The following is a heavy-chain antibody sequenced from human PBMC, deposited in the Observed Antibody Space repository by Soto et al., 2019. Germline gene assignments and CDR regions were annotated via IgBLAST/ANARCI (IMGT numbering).Heavy chain of an antibody. CDR1: GGSFSCYY. D-gene: IGHD3-22*01. J-gene: IGHJ4*02. CDR3: ARGASEITMIVVVIKGGVYFDY. Sequence: SETLSLTCAVYGGSFSCYYWSWIRQPPGKGLEWTGEINHSGSTNYNPSLKSRVTISVDTSKNQFSLKLSSVTAADTAVYYCARGASEITMIVVVIKGGVYFDYWGQGTLVTVSS. CDR2: INHSGST. V-gene: IGHV4-34*01.